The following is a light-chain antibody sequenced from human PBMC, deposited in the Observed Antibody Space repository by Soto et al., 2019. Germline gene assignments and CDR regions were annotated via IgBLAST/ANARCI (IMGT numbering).Light chain of an antibody. CDR3: QQYGSSPPSYT. J-gene: IGKJ2*01. CDR1: QSVSSSY. V-gene: IGKV3-20*01. CDR2: GAS. Sequence: EIVLTQSPGTLSLSPGERATLSCRASQSVSSSYLAWYQQKPGQAPRLLIYGASSRATGIPDRFSGSGSGTDFTLTISRLEPEDFAVYYCQQYGSSPPSYTFGQGTK.